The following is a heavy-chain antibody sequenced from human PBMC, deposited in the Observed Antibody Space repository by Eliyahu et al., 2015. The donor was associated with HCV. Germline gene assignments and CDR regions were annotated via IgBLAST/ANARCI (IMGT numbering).Heavy chain of an antibody. CDR1: GFTFDDYA. J-gene: IGHJ3*02. CDR3: AKDMRWLQFSGAFDI. D-gene: IGHD5-24*01. Sequence: EVQLVESGGGLVQPGRSLRLSCAASGFTFDDYAMHWVRQAPGKGLEWVSGISWNSGSIGYADSVKGRFTISRDNAKNSLYLQMNSLRAEDTALYYCAKDMRWLQFSGAFDIWGQGTMVTVSS. V-gene: IGHV3-9*01. CDR2: ISWNSGSI.